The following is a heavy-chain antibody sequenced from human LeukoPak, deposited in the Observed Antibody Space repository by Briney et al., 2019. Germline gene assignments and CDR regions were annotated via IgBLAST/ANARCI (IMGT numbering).Heavy chain of an antibody. J-gene: IGHJ4*02. CDR1: GYTFTGYY. Sequence: GASVKVSCKASGYTFTGYYMHWVRQAPGQGLEWMGWISAYNGNTNYAQKLQGRVTMTTDTSTSTAYMELRSLRSDDTAVYYCARSVGVAAAGTLSYWGQGTLVTVSS. CDR2: ISAYNGNT. V-gene: IGHV1-18*04. D-gene: IGHD6-13*01. CDR3: ARSVGVAAAGTLSY.